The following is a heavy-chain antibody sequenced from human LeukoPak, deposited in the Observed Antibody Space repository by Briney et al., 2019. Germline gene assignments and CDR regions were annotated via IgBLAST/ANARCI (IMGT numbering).Heavy chain of an antibody. D-gene: IGHD6-13*01. Sequence: SETLSLTCAVYGGSFSGYYWSWIRQPPRKGLERIGEINHSGRANNDPSLKSRVNVSVATFKNEFSLKLSSVTGADTAVYYCARGQPQQLALDYWGQEPRDSVSS. CDR2: INHSGRA. CDR1: GGSFSGYY. CDR3: ARGQPQQLALDY. J-gene: IGHJ4*02. V-gene: IGHV4-34*01.